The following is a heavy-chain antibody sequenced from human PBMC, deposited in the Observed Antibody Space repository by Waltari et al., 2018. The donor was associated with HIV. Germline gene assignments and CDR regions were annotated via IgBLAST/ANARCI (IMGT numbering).Heavy chain of an antibody. D-gene: IGHD2-2*01. CDR3: ARASDTIVVVPAASPSDY. Sequence: QVQLVQSGAEVKKPGASVKVSCKASGYTFTSYGISWVRPAPGQGLEWMGWISAYNGNTNYAQKLQGRVTMTTDTSTSTAYMELRSLRSDDTAVYYCARASDTIVVVPAASPSDYWGQGTLVTVSS. CDR2: ISAYNGNT. CDR1: GYTFTSYG. V-gene: IGHV1-18*01. J-gene: IGHJ4*02.